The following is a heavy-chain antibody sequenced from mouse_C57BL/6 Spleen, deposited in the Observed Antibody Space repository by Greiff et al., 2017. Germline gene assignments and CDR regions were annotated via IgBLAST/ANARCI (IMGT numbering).Heavy chain of an antibody. V-gene: IGHV1-15*01. CDR3: TRLGHWYFDV. CDR2: IDPETGGT. Sequence: VKLQESGAELVRPGASVTLSCKASGYTFTDYEMHWVKQTPVHGLEWIGAIDPETGGTAYNQKFKGKAILTADKSSSTAYMELRSLTSEDSAVYYCTRLGHWYFDVWGTGTTVTVSS. CDR1: GYTFTDYE. J-gene: IGHJ1*03.